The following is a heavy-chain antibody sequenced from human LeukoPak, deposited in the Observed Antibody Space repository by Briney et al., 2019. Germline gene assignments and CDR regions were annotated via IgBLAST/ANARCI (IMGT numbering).Heavy chain of an antibody. CDR1: GGSISSYY. CDR3: ARDPYGSGSYSP. J-gene: IGHJ5*02. CDR2: IYYSGST. V-gene: IGHV4-59*01. Sequence: PSETLSLTCTVSGGSISSYYWSWIRQPPGKGLEWIGYIYYSGSTNYNPSLKSRVTISVDASKNQFSLKLSSVTAADTAVYYCARDPYGSGSYSPWGQGTLVTVSS. D-gene: IGHD3-10*01.